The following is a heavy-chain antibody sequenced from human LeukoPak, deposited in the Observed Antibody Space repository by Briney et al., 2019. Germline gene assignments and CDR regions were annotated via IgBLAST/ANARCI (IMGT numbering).Heavy chain of an antibody. D-gene: IGHD2-8*01. CDR3: ARAIVLMVYGSDAFDI. Sequence: ASVKVSCKASGYTFTGYYMHWVRQAPGQGLEWMGWINPNSGGTNYAQKFQGWVTMTRDTSISTAHMELSRLRSDDTAVYYCARAIVLMVYGSDAFDIWGQGTMVTVSS. CDR2: INPNSGGT. J-gene: IGHJ3*02. CDR1: GYTFTGYY. V-gene: IGHV1-2*04.